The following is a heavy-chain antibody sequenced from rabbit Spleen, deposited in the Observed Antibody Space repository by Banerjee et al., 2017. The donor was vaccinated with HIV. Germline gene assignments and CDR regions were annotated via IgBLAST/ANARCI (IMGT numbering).Heavy chain of an antibody. D-gene: IGHD1-1*01. Sequence: EQLLESGGGLVKPEGSLKLSCTASGFSFSNKAVMCWVRQAPGKGLEWIACIDSGSSGFTYYATWAKGRFTCSKTSSTTVTLHVTSLTAADTATYFCSRHLVGGIGWVFDLWGQGTLVTVS. CDR1: GFSFSNKAV. J-gene: IGHJ4*01. CDR2: IDSGSSGFT. CDR3: SRHLVGGIGWVFDL. V-gene: IGHV1S45*01.